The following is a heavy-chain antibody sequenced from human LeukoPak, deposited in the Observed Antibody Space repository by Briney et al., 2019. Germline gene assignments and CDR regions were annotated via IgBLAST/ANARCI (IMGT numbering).Heavy chain of an antibody. CDR3: ARESGQYCSGGSCHYDS. V-gene: IGHV1-2*02. CDR1: GYTFTGYY. Sequence: ASVKVSCKASGYTFTGYYIHWVRQAPGQGLEWMGWINPNSGGTNYEQKFQGRVTMTRDTSITTAYMEMSRLTSDDTAVFFCARESGQYCSGGSCHYDSWGQGTLVTVSS. D-gene: IGHD2-15*01. J-gene: IGHJ4*02. CDR2: INPNSGGT.